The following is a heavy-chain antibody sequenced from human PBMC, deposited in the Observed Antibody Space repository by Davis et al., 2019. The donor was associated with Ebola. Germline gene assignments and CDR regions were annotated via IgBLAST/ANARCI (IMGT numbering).Heavy chain of an antibody. J-gene: IGHJ4*02. D-gene: IGHD3-22*01. Sequence: SETLSLTCTVSGGSISSYYWSWIRQPPGKGLEWIGYIYYSGSTNYNPSLKSRATISVDTSKNQFSLKLSSVTAADTAVYYCARGITMIVVGHFDYWGQGTLVTVSS. CDR1: GGSISSYY. CDR3: ARGITMIVVGHFDY. V-gene: IGHV4-59*08. CDR2: IYYSGST.